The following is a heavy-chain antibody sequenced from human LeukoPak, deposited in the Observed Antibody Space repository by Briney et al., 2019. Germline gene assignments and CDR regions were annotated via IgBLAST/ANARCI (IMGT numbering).Heavy chain of an antibody. Sequence: PGGSLRLSCAASGFTVSSNYMSWVRQAPGKGLEWVSVIYSGGSTYYADSVKGRFTISRDNSKNTLYLQMNSLRAEDTAVYYCARGVKFSSSSYYYMDVWGKGTTVTVSS. D-gene: IGHD6-6*01. CDR2: IYSGGST. V-gene: IGHV3-53*01. CDR1: GFTVSSNY. CDR3: ARGVKFSSSSYYYMDV. J-gene: IGHJ6*03.